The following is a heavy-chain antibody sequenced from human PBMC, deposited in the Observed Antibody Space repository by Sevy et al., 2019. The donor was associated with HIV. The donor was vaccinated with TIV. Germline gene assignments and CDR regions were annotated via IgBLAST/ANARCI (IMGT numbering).Heavy chain of an antibody. Sequence: GGSLRLSCKGSGYSFTSYWISWVRQMPGKGLEWMGRIDPSDSYTNYSPSFQGHVTISADKSISTAYLQWSSLKASDTAMYYCARLGYYGSGSPEADYYYYGMDVWGQGTTVTVSS. CDR3: ARLGYYGSGSPEADYYYYGMDV. CDR1: GYSFTSYW. CDR2: IDPSDSYT. V-gene: IGHV5-10-1*01. J-gene: IGHJ6*02. D-gene: IGHD3-10*01.